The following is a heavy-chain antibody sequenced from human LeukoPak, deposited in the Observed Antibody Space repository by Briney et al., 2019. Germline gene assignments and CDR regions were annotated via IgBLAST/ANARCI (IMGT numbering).Heavy chain of an antibody. CDR2: ISGSGGST. Sequence: GGSLRLSCAASGFTFSSYAINWVRQAPGKGLKWVSAISGSGGSTYYADSVKGRFTISRDNSKNTLYLQMNSLRAEDTAVYYCASNIVGDSSIYWGQGTLVTVSS. J-gene: IGHJ4*02. V-gene: IGHV3-23*01. CDR3: ASNIVGDSSIY. D-gene: IGHD1-26*01. CDR1: GFTFSSYA.